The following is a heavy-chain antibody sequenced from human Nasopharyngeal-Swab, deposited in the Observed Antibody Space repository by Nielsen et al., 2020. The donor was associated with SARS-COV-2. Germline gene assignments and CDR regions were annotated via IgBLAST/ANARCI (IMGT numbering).Heavy chain of an antibody. CDR3: ARVERTYYMDV. Sequence: PGKGLEWIGEINHSGSTNYNPSLKSRVTISVDTSKNQFSLKLSSVTAADTAVYYCARVERTYYMDVWGKGTTVPSP. J-gene: IGHJ6*03. CDR2: INHSGST. D-gene: IGHD3/OR15-3a*01. V-gene: IGHV4-34*01.